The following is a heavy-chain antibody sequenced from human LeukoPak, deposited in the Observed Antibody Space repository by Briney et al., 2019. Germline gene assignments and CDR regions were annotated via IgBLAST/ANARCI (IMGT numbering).Heavy chain of an antibody. D-gene: IGHD7-27*01. Sequence: PGGSLRLSCAASGLTFSSHAMNLVRQAPGRGLEWVSYISGGGDDTHYADSVRGRFTVSRDNSKNTLFLLMSSLKDEDTAFYYCAKTPASDFWGPFDYWGQGTLVSVSS. CDR1: GLTFSSHA. CDR2: ISGGGDDT. V-gene: IGHV3-23*01. J-gene: IGHJ4*02. CDR3: AKTPASDFWGPFDY.